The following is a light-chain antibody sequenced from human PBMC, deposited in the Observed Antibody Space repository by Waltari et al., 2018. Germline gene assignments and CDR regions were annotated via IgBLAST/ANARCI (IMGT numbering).Light chain of an antibody. Sequence: DIQMTQSPSTLSASVGDRVTITCRASQSISSWLAWYQQKPGKAPKLLIYKASSLESGGPSRFSGSGSGTEFTLTISSLQPDDFATYYCQQYNSSLWTFGQGTKVEIK. CDR3: QQYNSSLWT. CDR2: KAS. V-gene: IGKV1-5*03. CDR1: QSISSW. J-gene: IGKJ1*01.